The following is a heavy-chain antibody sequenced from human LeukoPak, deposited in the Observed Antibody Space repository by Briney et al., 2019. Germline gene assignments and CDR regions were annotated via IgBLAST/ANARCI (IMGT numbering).Heavy chain of an antibody. D-gene: IGHD6-13*01. CDR2: IYYSGST. Sequence: SETLSLTCTVSGGSISSSSYYWGWIRQPPGKGLEWIGSIYYSGSTYYNPSLKSRVTISVDTSKNQFSLKLSSVTAADTAVYYYARDERGGSSSDIWGHGTMVTVSS. J-gene: IGHJ3*02. V-gene: IGHV4-39*07. CDR1: GGSISSSSYY. CDR3: ARDERGGSSSDI.